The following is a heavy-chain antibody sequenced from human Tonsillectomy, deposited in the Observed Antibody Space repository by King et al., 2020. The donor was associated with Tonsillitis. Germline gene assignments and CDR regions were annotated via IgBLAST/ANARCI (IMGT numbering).Heavy chain of an antibody. Sequence: QVQLVESGGGVVQPGRSLRLSCAASGFTFSSYGMDWVRQAPGKGLEWVALISDDGSKKYYADSVKGRFTISRDNSKNTLYLQMNSLRAEDTAVYYCAKDDLESSSWYAYYYYGMDVWGQGTTVTVSS. V-gene: IGHV3-30*18. J-gene: IGHJ6*02. CDR2: ISDDGSKK. D-gene: IGHD6-13*01. CDR1: GFTFSSYG. CDR3: AKDDLESSSWYAYYYYGMDV.